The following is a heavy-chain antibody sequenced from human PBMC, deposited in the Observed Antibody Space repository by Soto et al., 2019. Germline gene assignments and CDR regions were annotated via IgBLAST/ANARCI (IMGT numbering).Heavy chain of an antibody. D-gene: IGHD6-25*01. CDR1: GFIFSSYN. Sequence: EVQLVESGGGLVAPGGSLRLSCAASGFIFSSYNMNWVRQAAGKGLEWVSSIISSSTYTYYADSVKGRFTISRDNAKNSLYLQMDSLRAGDTAVYYCARDPAAHDNWGQGTLVTVSS. CDR3: ARDPAAHDN. V-gene: IGHV3-21*01. J-gene: IGHJ4*02. CDR2: IISSSTYT.